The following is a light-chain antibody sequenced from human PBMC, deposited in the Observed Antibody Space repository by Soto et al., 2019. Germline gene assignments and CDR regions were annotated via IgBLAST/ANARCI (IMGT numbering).Light chain of an antibody. CDR1: QSVSSR. CDR2: GAS. Sequence: EMVVTQSPATLSVSPGQRATLSCRAPQSVSSRLAWYQQRPGQAPRLLIYGASTRATGIPARFSGGGSGTEFTLTISSLQSEDFAVYYCQQYNNWPATFGQGTKVDI. J-gene: IGKJ1*01. V-gene: IGKV3-15*01. CDR3: QQYNNWPAT.